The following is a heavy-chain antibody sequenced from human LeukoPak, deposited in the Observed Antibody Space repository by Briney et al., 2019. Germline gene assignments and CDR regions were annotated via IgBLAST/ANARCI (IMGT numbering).Heavy chain of an antibody. J-gene: IGHJ4*02. CDR2: ISYDGSNK. Sequence: PGGSLRLSCAASGFTFSSYGMHWVRQAPGKGLEWVAVISYDGSNKYYADSVKGRFTISRDNSKNTLYLQMNSLRAEDTAVYYCATAEPRGYCSSTSCPFDYWGQGTLVTVSS. D-gene: IGHD2-2*01. CDR3: ATAEPRGYCSSTSCPFDY. CDR1: GFTFSSYG. V-gene: IGHV3-30*03.